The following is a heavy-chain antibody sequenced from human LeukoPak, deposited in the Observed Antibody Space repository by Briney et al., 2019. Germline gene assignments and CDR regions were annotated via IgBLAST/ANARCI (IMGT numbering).Heavy chain of an antibody. D-gene: IGHD3-10*01. J-gene: IGHJ4*02. CDR2: IKQDGSEK. V-gene: IGHV3-7*03. Sequence: GGSLRLSCAASGFTFSTYWMSWVRQAPGKGLEWVANIKQDGSEKYYVDSVKGRFTISRDNAKNSLYLQMNSLRVEDTAVYYCAVRYDSGTNRYLVYWGQGTLVTVSS. CDR3: AVRYDSGTNRYLVY. CDR1: GFTFSTYW.